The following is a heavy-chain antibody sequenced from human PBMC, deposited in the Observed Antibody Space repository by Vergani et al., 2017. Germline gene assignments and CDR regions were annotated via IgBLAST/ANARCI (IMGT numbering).Heavy chain of an antibody. D-gene: IGHD4-11*01. CDR3: ARVNTETNGHLYYYYYMDV. J-gene: IGHJ6*03. CDR1: GGSFTSYH. CDR2: IDHTGRH. V-gene: IGHV4-34*01. Sequence: QVQLQQWGGGLLKPSETLSLTCVVNGGSFTSYHCTWIRQSPGEGLEWVADIDHTGRHDYNPSLKSRLTMSVDKSRNQFSLTRNSVTATDKAIYFCARVNTETNGHLYYYYYMDVWGQGTAVTVS.